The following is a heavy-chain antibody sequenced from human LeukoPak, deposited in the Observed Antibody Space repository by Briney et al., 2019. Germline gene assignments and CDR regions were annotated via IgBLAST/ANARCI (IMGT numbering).Heavy chain of an antibody. CDR3: ARAQYLDFWSGYYTY. Sequence: ASVKVSCKASGYTFTGYYMHWVRQAPGQGLEWMGWINPNSGGTNYAQKFQGRVTMTRDTSISTAYMEVSRLRSDDTAVYYCARAQYLDFWSGYYTYWGQGARVTVSS. J-gene: IGHJ4*02. CDR1: GYTFTGYY. D-gene: IGHD3-3*01. CDR2: INPNSGGT. V-gene: IGHV1-2*02.